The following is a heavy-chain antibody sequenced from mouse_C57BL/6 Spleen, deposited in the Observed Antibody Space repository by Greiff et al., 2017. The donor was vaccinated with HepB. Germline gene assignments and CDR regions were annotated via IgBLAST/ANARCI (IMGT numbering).Heavy chain of an antibody. D-gene: IGHD1-1*01. CDR2: INPNNGGT. CDR3: ASDYGRLDY. J-gene: IGHJ2*01. Sequence: EVQLQQSGPELVKPGASVKISCKASGYTFTDYYMNWVKQSHGNSLEWIGDINPNNGGTSYNQKFKGKATLTVDKSSSTAYMELRSLTSEDSAVYYCASDYGRLDYWGQGTTLTVSS. V-gene: IGHV1-26*01. CDR1: GYTFTDYY.